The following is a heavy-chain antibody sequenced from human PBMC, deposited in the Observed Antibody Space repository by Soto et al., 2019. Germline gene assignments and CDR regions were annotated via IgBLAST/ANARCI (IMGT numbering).Heavy chain of an antibody. CDR2: IIPIFGTA. CDR3: ASRITMVRGVKGWFDP. J-gene: IGHJ5*02. CDR1: GGTFSSYA. D-gene: IGHD3-10*01. Sequence: QVQLVQSGAEVKKPGSSVKVSCKASGGTFSSYAISWVRQAPGQGIEWMGGIIPIFGTANYAQKFQGRVTITADESTSTAYMELSSLRSEDTAVYYCASRITMVRGVKGWFDPWGQGTLVTVSS. V-gene: IGHV1-69*01.